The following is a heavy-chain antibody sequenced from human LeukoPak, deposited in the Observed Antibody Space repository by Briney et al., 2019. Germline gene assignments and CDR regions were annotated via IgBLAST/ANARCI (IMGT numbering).Heavy chain of an antibody. CDR3: ARDKGPYYFDQ. V-gene: IGHV3-33*01. J-gene: IGHJ4*02. Sequence: GGSLRLSCAASGFTFSSYGMHWVREAPGKWLQWVAVIWNDGSQTYYADSVKGRFTISRDNSKNTLYLQMNSLRAEDTAVYYCARDKGPYYFDQWGQGTLLTVSS. CDR2: IWNDGSQT. CDR1: GFTFSSYG.